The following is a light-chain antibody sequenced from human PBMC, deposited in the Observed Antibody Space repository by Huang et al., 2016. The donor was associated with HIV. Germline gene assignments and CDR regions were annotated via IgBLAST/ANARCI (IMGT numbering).Light chain of an antibody. V-gene: IGKV3-20*01. J-gene: IGKJ1*01. CDR3: QQYSSSPWT. Sequence: EIVLTQSPGTLSLSPGERGTLSCRASHNVSNNYLAWYQMRSGQAPKLLIYGSSGRATGIPVRFSGSWSGTDFILTINRLEPEDFVLYYCQQYSSSPWTFGQGTKLEIK. CDR1: HNVSNNY. CDR2: GSS.